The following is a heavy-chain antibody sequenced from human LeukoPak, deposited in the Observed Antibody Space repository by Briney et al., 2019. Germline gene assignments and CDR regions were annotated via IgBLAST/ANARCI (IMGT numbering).Heavy chain of an antibody. CDR3: ARHPYYYYYMDV. V-gene: IGHV4-39*01. J-gene: IGHJ6*03. Sequence: SATLSLTCSVSGGSISSSSYYWAWIRQPPGKGLEWIGSIYYSGSTYYNPSLKSRVTISVDMSKNQFSLNLNSVTAADTAVYYCARHPYYYYYMDVWGKGTTVTVSS. CDR2: IYYSGST. CDR1: GGSISSSSYY.